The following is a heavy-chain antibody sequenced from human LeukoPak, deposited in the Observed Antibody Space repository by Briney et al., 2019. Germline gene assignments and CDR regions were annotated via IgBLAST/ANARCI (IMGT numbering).Heavy chain of an antibody. J-gene: IGHJ4*02. D-gene: IGHD5-12*01. V-gene: IGHV4-59*01. CDR3: ARGSIVATRFDY. CDR2: IYYSGST. CDR1: GGSISSYY. Sequence: SETLSLTCTVSGGSISSYYWSWIRQPPGKGLEWIGYIYYSGSTNYNPSLKSRVTISVDTSKNQFSLKLSSVTAADTAVYYCARGSIVATRFDYWGQGTLVTVSS.